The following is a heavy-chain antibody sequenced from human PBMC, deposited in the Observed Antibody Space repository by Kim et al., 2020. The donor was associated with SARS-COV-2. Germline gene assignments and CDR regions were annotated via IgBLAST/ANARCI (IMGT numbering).Heavy chain of an antibody. D-gene: IGHD6-13*01. J-gene: IGHJ5*02. CDR1: GYTFTSYG. Sequence: ASVKVSCKASGYTFTSYGISWVRQAPGQGLEWMGWISAYNGNTNYAQKLQGRVTMTTDTSTSTAYMELRSLRSDDTAVYYCAREYSSSWYMGPVDPWGQGTLVTVSS. CDR2: ISAYNGNT. V-gene: IGHV1-18*04. CDR3: AREYSSSWYMGPVDP.